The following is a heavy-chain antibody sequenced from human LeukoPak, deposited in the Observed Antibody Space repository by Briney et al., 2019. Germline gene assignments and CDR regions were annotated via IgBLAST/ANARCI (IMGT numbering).Heavy chain of an antibody. V-gene: IGHV1-2*04. J-gene: IGHJ3*02. CDR3: AKGFLEHDAFDI. CDR1: GYTFTGYY. D-gene: IGHD1/OR15-1a*01. CDR2: INPNSGGA. Sequence: ASVKVSCKASGYTFTGYYMHWVRQAPGQGLEWMGWINPNSGGANYAQKFQGWVTMTRDTSISTAYMELSRLRSDDTAVYYCAKGFLEHDAFDIWGQGTMVTVSS.